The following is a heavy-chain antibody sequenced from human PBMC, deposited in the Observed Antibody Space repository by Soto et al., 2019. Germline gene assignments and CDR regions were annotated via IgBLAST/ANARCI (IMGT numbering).Heavy chain of an antibody. CDR3: ARSPFLECN. CDR1: GFIFSSYE. V-gene: IGHV3-48*03. J-gene: IGHJ4*02. D-gene: IGHD3-3*02. CDR2: ISSSGSII. Sequence: GGSLRLSCAVSGFIFSSYEMNWVRQAPGKGLEWIAYISSSGSIIYYADSVQGRFTISRDNAKNSLYLQMNSLRVEDTALYYCARSPFLECNWAQGTLVTVSS.